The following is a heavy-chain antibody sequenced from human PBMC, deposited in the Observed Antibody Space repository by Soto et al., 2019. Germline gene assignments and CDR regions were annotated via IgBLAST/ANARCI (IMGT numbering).Heavy chain of an antibody. J-gene: IGHJ6*03. V-gene: IGHV5-51*01. CDR3: ARQGYYYGSGSYYSYYYYMDV. CDR2: IYPGDSDT. D-gene: IGHD3-10*01. Sequence: GESLKISCKGSGYSFTSYWIGWVRQMPGKGLEWMGIIYPGDSDTRYSPSFQGQVTISADKSISTAYLQWSSLKASDTAMYYCARQGYYYGSGSYYSYYYYMDVWGKGTTVTVS. CDR1: GYSFTSYW.